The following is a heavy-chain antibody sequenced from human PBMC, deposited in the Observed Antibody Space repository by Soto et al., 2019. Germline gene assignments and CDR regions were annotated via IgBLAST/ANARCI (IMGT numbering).Heavy chain of an antibody. V-gene: IGHV4-31*11. J-gene: IGHJ6*02. Sequence: SETLSLTCAVYGGSFRGYYWIWLRQHPGKGLEWIGYIYYSGSTYYNPSLKSRVTISVDTSKNQFSLKLSSVTAADTAVYYCASYPHYYYGMDGWGQGTTVPVSS. CDR3: ASYPHYYYGMDG. CDR2: IYYSGST. CDR1: GGSFRGYY. D-gene: IGHD3-16*02.